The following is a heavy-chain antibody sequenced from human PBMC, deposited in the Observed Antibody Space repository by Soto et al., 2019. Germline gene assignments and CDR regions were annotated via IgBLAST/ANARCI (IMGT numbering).Heavy chain of an antibody. J-gene: IGHJ6*02. V-gene: IGHV4-4*02. CDR3: GRTKDYVYGVDV. CDR2: IYHNERT. Sequence: LQESGPGLVKPSGTLSLTCAVSGTSISSSQWWSWVRQPPGKGLEWIGEIYHNERTNYNPSLKSRLTMSLDKSKNQVSLKLRSVTAADTATYYCGRTKDYVYGVDVWGQGTTVTVSS. CDR1: GTSISSSQW.